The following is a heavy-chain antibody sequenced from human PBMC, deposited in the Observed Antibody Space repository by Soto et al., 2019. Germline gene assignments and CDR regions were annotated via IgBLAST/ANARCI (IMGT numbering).Heavy chain of an antibody. J-gene: IGHJ5*02. Sequence: ASVKVSCKASGYTFTSYGISWVRQAPGQGLEWMGWISAYNGNTNYAQKLQGRVTMTTDTSTSTAYMELRSLRSDDTAVYYCARWCRWLPPNWFDPWGQGTLVTVSS. D-gene: IGHD2-8*01. CDR1: GYTFTSYG. CDR3: ARWCRWLPPNWFDP. V-gene: IGHV1-18*01. CDR2: ISAYNGNT.